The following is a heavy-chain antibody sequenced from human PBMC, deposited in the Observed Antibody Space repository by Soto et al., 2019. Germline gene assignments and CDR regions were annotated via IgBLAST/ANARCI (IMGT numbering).Heavy chain of an antibody. Sequence: GSLSLSCASSGFTFSSYWMSWVRQAPGKGLEWVANIKQDGSEKYYVDPVKGRFTISRDNAKNSLYLQMNSLRAEDTAVYYGARERLETSYVGWPWGQGTL. D-gene: IGHD1-26*01. CDR2: IKQDGSEK. V-gene: IGHV3-7*01. CDR3: ARERLETSYVGWP. J-gene: IGHJ4*02. CDR1: GFTFSSYW.